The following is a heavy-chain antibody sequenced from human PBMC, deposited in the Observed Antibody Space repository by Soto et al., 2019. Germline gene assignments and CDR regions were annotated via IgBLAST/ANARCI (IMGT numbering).Heavy chain of an antibody. CDR3: ARDPWAADY. J-gene: IGHJ4*02. D-gene: IGHD3-16*01. V-gene: IGHV3-66*01. CDR1: GFTVSTKY. Sequence: EVQLVELGGGLVQPGGSLRLSCAASGFTVSTKYMSWVRQAPGKGLEWVSVIYSGGSTFYADSVRGRFTISRDNSKNTVNLQMNSLGAEDTAVYYCARDPWAADYWGQGTLVTVSS. CDR2: IYSGGST.